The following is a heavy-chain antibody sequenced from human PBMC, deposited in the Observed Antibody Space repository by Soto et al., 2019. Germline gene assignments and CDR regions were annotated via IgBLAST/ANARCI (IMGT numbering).Heavy chain of an antibody. CDR1: GFTFSSYS. Sequence: GGSLRLSCAASGFTFSSYSMRWVRQAPGKGLEWVSSIGTRSDIYYADSVKGRFTISRDNAKNSLSLQMNSMTAEDTAVYYCAREETAWPLAYGLDVWGQGTTVTVSS. J-gene: IGHJ6*02. V-gene: IGHV3-21*01. CDR2: IGTRSDI. CDR3: AREETAWPLAYGLDV. D-gene: IGHD2-21*02.